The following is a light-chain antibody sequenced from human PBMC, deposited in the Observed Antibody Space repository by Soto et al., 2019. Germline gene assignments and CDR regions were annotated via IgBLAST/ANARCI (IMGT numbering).Light chain of an antibody. J-gene: IGKJ3*01. CDR3: QQYDNLPPFT. Sequence: DIQMTQSPSSLSASAGDRVTITCQASQDISNYLNWYQQKPGKAPKLLIYDASNLETGVPSRFSGSGSGTDFTFTISSLQPEDIATYYCQQYDNLPPFTFGPGTKVDIK. CDR1: QDISNY. V-gene: IGKV1-33*01. CDR2: DAS.